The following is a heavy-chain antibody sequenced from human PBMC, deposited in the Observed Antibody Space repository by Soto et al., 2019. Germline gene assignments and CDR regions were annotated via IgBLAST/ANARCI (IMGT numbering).Heavy chain of an antibody. V-gene: IGHV3-30*18. CDR1: GFTFSSYG. D-gene: IGHD6-13*01. Sequence: GGSLRLSCAASGFTFSSYGMHWVRQAPGKGLEWVAVISYDGSNKYYADSVKGRFTISRDNSKNTLYLQMNSRRAEDTAVYYCAKERGIYSSSWYLYGGQGTLVTVSS. J-gene: IGHJ4*02. CDR3: AKERGIYSSSWYLY. CDR2: ISYDGSNK.